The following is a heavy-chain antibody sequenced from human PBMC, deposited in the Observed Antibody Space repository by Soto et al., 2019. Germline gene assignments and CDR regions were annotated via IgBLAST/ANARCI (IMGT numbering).Heavy chain of an antibody. V-gene: IGHV3-66*01. Sequence: GGSLRLSCAASGFTVSSNYMSWVRQAPGKGLEWVSVIYSGGSTYYADSVKGRFTISRDNSKNTLYLQMNSLRAEDTAVYYCVKDINMRIAAGGTLPIKYYGMDVWGQGTTVTVSS. D-gene: IGHD6-13*01. CDR2: IYSGGST. J-gene: IGHJ6*02. CDR3: VKDINMRIAAGGTLPIKYYGMDV. CDR1: GFTVSSNY.